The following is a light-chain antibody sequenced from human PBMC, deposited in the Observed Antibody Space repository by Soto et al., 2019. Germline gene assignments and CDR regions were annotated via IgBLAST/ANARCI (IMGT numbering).Light chain of an antibody. Sequence: EIVMTQSPATLSVSPGERATLSCRASQSVSGNLAWYQQKPGQAPRLLIYGASTRATGIPARFSGSGSGTEFTLTISSLQSEDFEVYYCQQYNNWPRTFGQVTKVEIK. CDR3: QQYNNWPRT. J-gene: IGKJ1*01. CDR1: QSVSGN. CDR2: GAS. V-gene: IGKV3-15*01.